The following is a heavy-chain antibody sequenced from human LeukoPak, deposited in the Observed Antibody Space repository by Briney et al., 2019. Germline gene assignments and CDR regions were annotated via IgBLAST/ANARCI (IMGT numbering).Heavy chain of an antibody. CDR2: IFSSGAT. CDR1: GGSISSYY. J-gene: IGHJ4*02. D-gene: IGHD2/OR15-2a*01. Sequence: SETLSLTCTVSGGSISSYYWSWIRQPPGKGLEWIGYIFSSGATNYNPSLKSRVTISVDTSKNQFSLKLSSVTAADTAVYYCARRAKSAYYFDYWGQGTVVTVSS. V-gene: IGHV4-59*08. CDR3: ARRAKSAYYFDY.